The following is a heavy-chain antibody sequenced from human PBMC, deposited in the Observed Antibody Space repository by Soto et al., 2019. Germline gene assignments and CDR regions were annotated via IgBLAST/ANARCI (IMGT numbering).Heavy chain of an antibody. J-gene: IGHJ6*02. V-gene: IGHV5-51*01. CDR3: ARSSVVVIPAALAMDV. CDR1: GYRFTSHW. D-gene: IGHD2-2*01. Sequence: PGESLKISCQGTGYRFTSHWIGWVRQMPGKGLEWMGIIYPSDSDTRYSPSFQGHVTFSVDKSISIDYLQWSSLTASDTAIYYCARSSVVVIPAALAMDVWGRGTTGTVS. CDR2: IYPSDSDT.